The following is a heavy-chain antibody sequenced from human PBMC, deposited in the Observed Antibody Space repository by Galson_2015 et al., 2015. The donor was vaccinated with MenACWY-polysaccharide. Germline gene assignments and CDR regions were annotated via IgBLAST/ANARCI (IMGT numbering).Heavy chain of an antibody. CDR2: ISWNRGTI. CDR1: GFTFDDYA. V-gene: IGHV3-9*01. D-gene: IGHD6-13*01. Sequence: SLRLSCAASGFTFDDYAMHWVRQAPGRGLEWVSGISWNRGTIVYADSVKGRFTISRDNAKNSLYLQMNSLRAEDTALYYCAKAHSSGWYEPFDYWGQGTLVTVSS. CDR3: AKAHSSGWYEPFDY. J-gene: IGHJ4*02.